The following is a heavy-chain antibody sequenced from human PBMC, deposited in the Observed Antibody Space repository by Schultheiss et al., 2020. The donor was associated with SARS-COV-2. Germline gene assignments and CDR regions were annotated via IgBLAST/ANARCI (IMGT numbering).Heavy chain of an antibody. V-gene: IGHV3-48*01. Sequence: GGSLRLSCAASGFTFSSYSMNWVRQAPGKGLEWVSYISSSSSTIYYADSVKGRFTISRDNAKNSLYLQMNSLRAEDTALYYCATQGRGSSGWYGAAFDIWGQGTMVTVSS. CDR2: ISSSSSTI. J-gene: IGHJ3*02. CDR1: GFTFSSYS. CDR3: ATQGRGSSGWYGAAFDI. D-gene: IGHD6-19*01.